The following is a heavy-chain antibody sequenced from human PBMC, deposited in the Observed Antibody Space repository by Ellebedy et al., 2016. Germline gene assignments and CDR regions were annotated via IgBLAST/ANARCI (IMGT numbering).Heavy chain of an antibody. CDR3: ARVYDSTGVSVLYFDF. CDR2: IHYSGTT. Sequence: SETLSLXXSVSDGSINNTDAYWGWIRQAPGKRLEWIGSIHYSGTTYYNPSLKSRVFISIDTSKNQFSLRVRSVTAADTAVYHCARVYDSTGVSVLYFDFWGQGTLVTVSS. V-gene: IGHV4-39*07. CDR1: DGSINNTDAY. J-gene: IGHJ4*02. D-gene: IGHD2-8*02.